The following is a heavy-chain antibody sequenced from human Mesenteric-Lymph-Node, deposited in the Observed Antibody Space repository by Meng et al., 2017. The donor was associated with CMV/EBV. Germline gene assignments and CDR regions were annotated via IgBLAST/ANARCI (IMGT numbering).Heavy chain of an antibody. CDR3: ARASGDQLLLSDI. D-gene: IGHD2-2*01. Sequence: ASVKVSCKASGYTFTSYYMHWVRQATGQGLEWMGWMNPNSGDTGYTQKFQGRIAMTRSTSISTAYMELSSLRSEDTAVYYCARASGDQLLLSDIWGQGTMVTVSS. CDR1: GYTFTSYY. CDR2: MNPNSGDT. V-gene: IGHV1-8*02. J-gene: IGHJ3*02.